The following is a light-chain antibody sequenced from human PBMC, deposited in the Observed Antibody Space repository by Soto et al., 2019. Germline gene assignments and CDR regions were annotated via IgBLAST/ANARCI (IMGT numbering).Light chain of an antibody. Sequence: DIQMTQSPSSLSASVGDRVTITCRATQSISSYLNWYQQKPGKAPKLLIYAASRLQSGVPSRFSGRGSGTDFTLTISSLQPEDFATYYCQQGYNTPQSTFGGGTKVEIK. CDR1: QSISSY. CDR3: QQGYNTPQST. V-gene: IGKV1-39*01. J-gene: IGKJ4*01. CDR2: AAS.